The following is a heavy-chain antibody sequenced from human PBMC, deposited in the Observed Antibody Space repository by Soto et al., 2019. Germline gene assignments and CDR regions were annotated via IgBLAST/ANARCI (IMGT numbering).Heavy chain of an antibody. CDR1: GYIFTAYS. J-gene: IGHJ1*01. D-gene: IGHD2-15*01. CDR3: AREENCSDGICYSAYFQR. CDR2: VNPSGGST. Sequence: ASVKVSCKASGYIFTAYSMHWVRQAPGQGLEWMGVVNPSGGSTNYAQKFQGRITMTRDTSTSTVYMDLSSLTSEDTAVYYCAREENCSDGICYSAYFQRWGQGTMVTVYS. V-gene: IGHV1-46*01.